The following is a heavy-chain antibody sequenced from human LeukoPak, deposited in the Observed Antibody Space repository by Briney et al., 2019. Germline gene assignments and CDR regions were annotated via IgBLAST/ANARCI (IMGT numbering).Heavy chain of an antibody. CDR3: ASRADRLAAAGTAVDY. CDR1: GFTFSSYA. CDR2: ISGSGGST. D-gene: IGHD6-13*01. V-gene: IGHV3-23*01. Sequence: GGSLRLSCAASGFTFSSYAMSWVRQAPGRGLEWVSAISGSGGSTYYADSVKGRFTISRDNSKNTLYLQMNSLRAEDTAVYYCASRADRLAAAGTAVDYWGQGTLVTVSS. J-gene: IGHJ4*02.